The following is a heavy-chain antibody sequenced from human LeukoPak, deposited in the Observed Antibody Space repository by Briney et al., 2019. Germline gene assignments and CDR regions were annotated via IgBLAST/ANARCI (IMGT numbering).Heavy chain of an antibody. V-gene: IGHV3-21*01. CDR3: AAEKIVGAVFDY. D-gene: IGHD1-26*01. Sequence: GGSLRLSCAASGFTFSSYSMNWVRQAPGKGLEWVSSISSSSSYIYYADSVKGRFTISRDNAKNSLYLQMNSLRAEDTAVYYCAAEKIVGAVFDYWGQGTLVTVS. CDR2: ISSSSSYI. CDR1: GFTFSSYS. J-gene: IGHJ4*02.